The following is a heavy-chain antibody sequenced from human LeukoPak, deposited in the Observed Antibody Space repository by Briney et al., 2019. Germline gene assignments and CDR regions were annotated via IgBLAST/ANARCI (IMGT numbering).Heavy chain of an antibody. Sequence: ASVKVSCKVSGYTLTELSMHWVRQAPGKGLEWMGGFDPEDGDTIYAQKFQGRVTMTEDTSTDTAYLELSSLRSEDTAVYYCATVSFGYISSWPFDYWGQGTLVTVSS. J-gene: IGHJ4*02. CDR1: GYTLTELS. D-gene: IGHD6-13*01. CDR2: FDPEDGDT. CDR3: ATVSFGYISSWPFDY. V-gene: IGHV1-24*01.